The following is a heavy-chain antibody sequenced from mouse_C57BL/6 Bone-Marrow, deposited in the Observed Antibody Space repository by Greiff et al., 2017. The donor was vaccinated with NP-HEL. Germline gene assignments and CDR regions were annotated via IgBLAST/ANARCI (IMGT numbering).Heavy chain of an antibody. V-gene: IGHV1-15*01. CDR3: TRYYGSSYDY. Sequence: VQRVESGAELVRPGASVTLSCKASGYTFTDYEMHWVKQTPVHGLEWIGAIDPETGGTAYNQKFKGKAILTADKSSSTAYMELRSLTSEDSAVYYCTRYYGSSYDYWGQGTTLTVSS. J-gene: IGHJ2*01. CDR2: IDPETGGT. CDR1: GYTFTDYE. D-gene: IGHD1-1*01.